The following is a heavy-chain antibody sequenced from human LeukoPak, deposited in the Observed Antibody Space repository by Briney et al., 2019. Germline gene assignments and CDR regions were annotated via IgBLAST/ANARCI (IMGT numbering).Heavy chain of an antibody. Sequence: GGSLRLSCAASGFTFSSYAMSWVRQAPGKGLEWVSAISGSGGSTYYADSVKGRFTISRDNSKNTLYLQMNSLRAEDTAVYYWANPRFCGGGSCYFDYGGRETLATAPS. CDR3: ANPRFCGGGSCYFDY. CDR1: GFTFSSYA. J-gene: IGHJ4*02. CDR2: ISGSGGST. V-gene: IGHV3-23*01. D-gene: IGHD2-15*01.